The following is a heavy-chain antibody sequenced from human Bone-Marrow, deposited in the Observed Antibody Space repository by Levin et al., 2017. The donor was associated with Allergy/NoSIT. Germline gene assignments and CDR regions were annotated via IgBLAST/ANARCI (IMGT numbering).Heavy chain of an antibody. CDR3: ARDPRDTTVSYAHYYYYSYMDV. D-gene: IGHD5-18*01. Sequence: GGSLLLSFSSSFFPLLPSPLPFFLPSPLHVLSFVASITSDGNSIFYSDLVKGRFSISRDNANNSLYLQMNSLRAEDTALYYCARDPRDTTVSYAHYYYYSYMDVWGVGTTVTVSS. CDR1: FFPLLPSP. J-gene: IGHJ6*03. CDR2: ITSDGNSI. V-gene: IGHV3-21*01.